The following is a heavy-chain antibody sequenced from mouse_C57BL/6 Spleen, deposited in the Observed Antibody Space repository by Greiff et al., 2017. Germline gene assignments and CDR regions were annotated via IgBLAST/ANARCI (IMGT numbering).Heavy chain of an antibody. Sequence: QVQLKQPGAELVKPGASVKLSCKASGYTFTSYWMHWVKQRPGQGLEWIGMIHPNSGSTNYNEKFKSKATLTVDKSTSTAYMQLSSLTSEDSAVYYCARSDYDYDEFAYWGQGTLVTVSA. V-gene: IGHV1-64*01. CDR2: IHPNSGST. J-gene: IGHJ3*01. CDR1: GYTFTSYW. CDR3: ARSDYDYDEFAY. D-gene: IGHD2-4*01.